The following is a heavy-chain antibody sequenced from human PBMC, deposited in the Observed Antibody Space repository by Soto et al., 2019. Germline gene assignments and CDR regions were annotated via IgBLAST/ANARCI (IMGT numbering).Heavy chain of an antibody. V-gene: IGHV4-59*01. CDR1: GGSISSYY. CDR2: IYYSGGT. Sequence: PSETLSLTCTVSGGSISSYYWSWIRQPPGKGLEWIGYIYYSGGTNYNPSLKSRVTISVDTSKNQFSLKLSSVTAADTAVYYCARAGYYYYGMDVWGQGTTVTVSS. CDR3: ARAGYYYYGMDV. J-gene: IGHJ6*02.